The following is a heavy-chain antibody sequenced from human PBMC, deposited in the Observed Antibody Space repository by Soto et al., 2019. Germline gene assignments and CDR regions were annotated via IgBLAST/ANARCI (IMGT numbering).Heavy chain of an antibody. CDR1: GYTFTRYT. J-gene: IGHJ5*02. V-gene: IGHV1-3*01. CDR2: IIPDNGNT. D-gene: IGHD2-15*01. CDR3: ARGIATGQLDP. Sequence: VASVKVSCKASGYTFTRYTMNWVRQAPGQRLEWMGWIIPDNGNTKSSQKFQDRVIITRDTSASTAYMDLSSLRSEDTAVYYCARGIATGQLDPWGQGTLVTVSS.